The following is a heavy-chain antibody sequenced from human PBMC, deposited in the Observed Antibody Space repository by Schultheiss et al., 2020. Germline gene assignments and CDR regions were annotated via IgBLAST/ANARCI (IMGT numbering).Heavy chain of an antibody. Sequence: SETLSLTCIVSGGSISGYYWSWIRQPPGKGLEWIGEINHSGSTNYNPSLKSRVTISLDTSKKQFSLKLSSVTAADTAVYYCARGYYYDSSDPLYYFDYWGQGTLVTVSS. CDR3: ARGYYYDSSDPLYYFDY. D-gene: IGHD3-22*01. J-gene: IGHJ4*02. CDR2: INHSGST. V-gene: IGHV4-34*01. CDR1: GGSISGYY.